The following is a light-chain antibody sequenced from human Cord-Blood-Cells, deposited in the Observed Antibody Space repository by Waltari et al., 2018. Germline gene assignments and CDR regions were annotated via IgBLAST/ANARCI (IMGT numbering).Light chain of an antibody. J-gene: IGLJ1*01. CDR3: QAWDSSTKV. V-gene: IGLV3-1*01. Sequence: SYELTQPPSVSVSPGQTASITCSGDKLGDKYACWYQQKPGQSPVLVIYQGSKRPSGIPERFSGSNSGNTATLTISGTQAMDEADYYCQAWDSSTKVFGTGTKVTVL. CDR1: KLGDKY. CDR2: QGS.